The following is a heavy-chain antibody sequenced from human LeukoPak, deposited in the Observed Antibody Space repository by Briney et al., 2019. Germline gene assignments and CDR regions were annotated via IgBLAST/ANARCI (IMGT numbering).Heavy chain of an antibody. Sequence: ASVKVSCKASGYTFTCYYMHWVRQAPGQGLEWMGPINPNSGGTNYAQKFQGRVTMTRDTSISTAYMALSRLRSDDTAVYYCARDRGGWYGYWGQGTLVTVSS. CDR2: INPNSGGT. CDR3: ARDRGGWYGY. J-gene: IGHJ4*02. V-gene: IGHV1-2*06. D-gene: IGHD6-19*01. CDR1: GYTFTCYY.